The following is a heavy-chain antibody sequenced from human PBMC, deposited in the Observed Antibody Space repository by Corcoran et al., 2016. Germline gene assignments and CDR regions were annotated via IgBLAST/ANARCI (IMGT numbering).Heavy chain of an antibody. Sequence: QVQLVESGGGVVQPGRSLRLSCAASGFTFSSYGMHWVRQAPGKGLEWVAVIWYDGSNKYYADSGKGRFTISRDNSKNTMYLHMNSLRAKDTAVYYCARRTYYYDNSGYDADAFDIWGQGTMVTVSS. D-gene: IGHD3-22*01. CDR3: ARRTYYYDNSGYDADAFDI. V-gene: IGHV3-33*01. J-gene: IGHJ3*02. CDR1: GFTFSSYG. CDR2: IWYDGSNK.